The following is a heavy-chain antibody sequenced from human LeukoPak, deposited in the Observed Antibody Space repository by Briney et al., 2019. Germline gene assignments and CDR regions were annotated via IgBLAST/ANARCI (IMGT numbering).Heavy chain of an antibody. CDR1: GGSFSGYY. J-gene: IGHJ4*02. CDR2: INHSGST. CDR3: ARGKIEGRRYCSSTSCLQPYYFDY. Sequence: SETLSLTCAVYGGSFSGYYWSWIRQPPGKGLERIGEINHSGSTNYNPSLKSRVTISVDTSKNQFSLKLSSVTAADTAVYYCARGKIEGRRYCSSTSCLQPYYFDYWGQGTLVTVSS. V-gene: IGHV4-34*01. D-gene: IGHD2-2*01.